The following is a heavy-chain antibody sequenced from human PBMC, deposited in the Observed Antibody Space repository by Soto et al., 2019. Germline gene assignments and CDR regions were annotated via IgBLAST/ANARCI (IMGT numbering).Heavy chain of an antibody. Sequence: PSETLSLTCTVSGGSISSYYWSWIRQPPGEGLEWIGYIYYSGSTNYNPSLKSRVTISVDTSKNQFSLKLSSVTAADTAVYYCARGNIAVAGFFDYWGHGTMVTHSS. D-gene: IGHD6-19*01. CDR1: GGSISSYY. J-gene: IGHJ4*01. CDR2: IYYSGST. V-gene: IGHV4-59*01. CDR3: ARGNIAVAGFFDY.